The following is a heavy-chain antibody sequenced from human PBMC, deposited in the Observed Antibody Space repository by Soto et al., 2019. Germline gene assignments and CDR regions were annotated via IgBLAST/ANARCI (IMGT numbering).Heavy chain of an antibody. Sequence: QVQLVQSGAEVKKPGSSVKVSCKASGGTFSSYAISWVRQAPGQGLEWMGGIIPIFGTANYAQKFQGRVTITADESTSTAYMELSSLRSEDTAVYYCARDPRPKRCYYYYGMDVWGQGTTVTVSS. CDR2: IIPIFGTA. CDR1: GGTFSSYA. V-gene: IGHV1-69*01. CDR3: ARDPRPKRCYYYYGMDV. D-gene: IGHD4-17*01. J-gene: IGHJ6*02.